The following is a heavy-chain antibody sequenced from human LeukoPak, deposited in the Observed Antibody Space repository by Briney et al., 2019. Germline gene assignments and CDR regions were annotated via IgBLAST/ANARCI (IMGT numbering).Heavy chain of an antibody. CDR3: ARAQHRGWGFDC. CDR2: TLYDGSNE. J-gene: IGHJ4*02. V-gene: IGHV3-30*09. CDR1: GFTFSSYA. Sequence: GGSRRLSCATSGFTFSSYAMHWVRQAPGKGLEWVAVTLYDGSNEYYADSVKGRFAISRDNSQNTLHLQMNSLRAEDTAVYYCARAQHRGWGFDCWGQGTLVTVSS. D-gene: IGHD1-26*01.